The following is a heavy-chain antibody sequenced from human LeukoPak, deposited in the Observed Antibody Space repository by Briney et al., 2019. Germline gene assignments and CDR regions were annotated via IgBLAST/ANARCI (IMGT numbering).Heavy chain of an antibody. CDR1: GFTFSSYW. V-gene: IGHV3-74*01. CDR3: ASNTYYYGSGSYDY. Sequence: PGGSLRLSCAASGFTFSSYWMHWVRQAPGKGLVWVSRINSDGSSTSYADSVKGRFTISRDNAKNTLYLQMNSLRAEDTAVYYCASNTYYYGSGSYDYWGQGTLVTVSS. CDR2: INSDGSST. J-gene: IGHJ4*02. D-gene: IGHD3-10*01.